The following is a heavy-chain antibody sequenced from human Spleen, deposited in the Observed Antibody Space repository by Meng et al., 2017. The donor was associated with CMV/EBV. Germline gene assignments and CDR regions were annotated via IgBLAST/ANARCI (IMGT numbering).Heavy chain of an antibody. CDR3: ARGRWDGFWSGYSPFDY. Sequence: GGSFSGYYWSWSRQPPGKGLEWIGEINHSGSTNYNPSLKSRVTISVDTSKNQFSLKLSSVTAADTAVYYCARGRWDGFWSGYSPFDYWGQGTLVTVSS. CDR2: INHSGST. D-gene: IGHD3-3*01. J-gene: IGHJ4*02. V-gene: IGHV4-34*01. CDR1: GGSFSGYY.